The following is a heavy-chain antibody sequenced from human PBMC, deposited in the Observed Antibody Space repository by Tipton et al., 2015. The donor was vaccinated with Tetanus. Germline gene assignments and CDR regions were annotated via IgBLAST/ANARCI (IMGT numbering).Heavy chain of an antibody. Sequence: QVQLVQSGGGLVKPGGSLSLSCVGSGFRFSGYYMTWIRQSPGKGLEWVSSISSTTSYIYYADSVKGRFTISRDNAKSSLYLQMRSLRDEDTAMYYCVFGRGGGGFDYWGQGTLVTVSS. V-gene: IGHV3-11*06. CDR3: VFGRGGGGFDY. D-gene: IGHD2-15*01. CDR2: ISSTTSYI. J-gene: IGHJ4*02. CDR1: GFRFSGYY.